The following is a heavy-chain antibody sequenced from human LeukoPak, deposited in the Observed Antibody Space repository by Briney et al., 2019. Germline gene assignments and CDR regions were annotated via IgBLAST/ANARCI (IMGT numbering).Heavy chain of an antibody. V-gene: IGHV4-34*01. CDR2: INHSGST. CDR3: ARLGAAAGTRWFDP. Sequence: SETLSLTCAVYGGSFSGYYWSWIRQPPGKGLEWIGEINHSGSTNYNPSLKSRVTISVDTSKNQFSLKLSSVTAADTAVYYCARLGAAAGTRWFDPWGQGTLVTVSS. CDR1: GGSFSGYY. D-gene: IGHD6-13*01. J-gene: IGHJ5*02.